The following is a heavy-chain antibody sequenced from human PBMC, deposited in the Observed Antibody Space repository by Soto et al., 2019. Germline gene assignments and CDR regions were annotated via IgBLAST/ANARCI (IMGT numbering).Heavy chain of an antibody. J-gene: IGHJ4*02. Sequence: SETLSLTCSVSGGSISSYYWSWIRQPPGKGLEWIGYIYYSGSTNYNPSLKSRVTISVDTSKNQFSLKLSSVTAADTAVYYCAREGTPTGTRPFDYWGQGTLVT. D-gene: IGHD1-1*01. CDR1: GGSISSYY. V-gene: IGHV4-59*01. CDR3: AREGTPTGTRPFDY. CDR2: IYYSGST.